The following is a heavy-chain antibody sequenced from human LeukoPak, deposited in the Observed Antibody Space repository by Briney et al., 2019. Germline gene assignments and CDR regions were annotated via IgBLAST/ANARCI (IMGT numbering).Heavy chain of an antibody. CDR2: IYTSGST. V-gene: IGHV4-4*07. CDR3: ERDRIPYERPTDDAFDI. D-gene: IGHD1-1*01. J-gene: IGHJ3*02. Sequence: SETLSPTCTVSGGSISSYYWSWIRQPAGKGLEWIGRIYTSGSTNYNPSLKSRVTMPVDTSKNQFSLKLSSVTAADTAVYYCERDRIPYERPTDDAFDIWGQGTMVTVSS. CDR1: GGSISSYY.